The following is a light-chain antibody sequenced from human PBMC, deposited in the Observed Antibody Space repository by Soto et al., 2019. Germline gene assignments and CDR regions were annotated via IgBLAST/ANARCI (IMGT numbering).Light chain of an antibody. Sequence: DIQMTQAPSTLSASVGDRVTITCRASQSISNWLAWYQQKPGKAPNLLIYKTSNLDCGVPSRFSGSGSGTECTLNIRSLQPDDFATYYRQQYNTTSWTFGQGTKVEVK. CDR2: KTS. CDR1: QSISNW. V-gene: IGKV1-5*03. J-gene: IGKJ1*01. CDR3: QQYNTTSWT.